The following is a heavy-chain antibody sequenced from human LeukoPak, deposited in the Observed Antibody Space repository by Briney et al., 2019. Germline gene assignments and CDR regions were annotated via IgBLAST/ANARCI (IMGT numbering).Heavy chain of an antibody. V-gene: IGHV4-39*01. CDR1: GDSISSTRHY. CDR2: IHYSGST. D-gene: IGHD5-18*01. Sequence: SETLSLTCTVSGDSISSTRHYWGWIRQPPGKGLEWIGSIHYSGSTDYNPSLKSRVTISVDASKSQFSLKLSSVTAADTAVYYCARVGYGGWFDPWGQGTLVTVSS. J-gene: IGHJ5*02. CDR3: ARVGYGGWFDP.